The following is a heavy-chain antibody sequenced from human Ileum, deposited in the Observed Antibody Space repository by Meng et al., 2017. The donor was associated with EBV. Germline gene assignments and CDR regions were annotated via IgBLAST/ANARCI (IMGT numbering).Heavy chain of an antibody. Sequence: QVELVQSGAEVKRPGAAVNVSCKASGCTFASYGVSWVRQAPGEGFEWMGGIISVFENPKYAQKFDDRLTITADKSTHTVYMGLTSLTAEDTAIYYCVFNIRPRPTVPVWFDHWGQGTLVTVSS. CDR1: GCTFASYG. V-gene: IGHV1-69*06. CDR3: VFNIRPRPTVPVWFDH. D-gene: IGHD2/OR15-2a*01. J-gene: IGHJ5*02. CDR2: IISVFENP.